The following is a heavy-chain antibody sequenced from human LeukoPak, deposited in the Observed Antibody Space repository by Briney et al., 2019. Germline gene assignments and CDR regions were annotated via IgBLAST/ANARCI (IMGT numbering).Heavy chain of an antibody. CDR2: IYTSGST. CDR3: ARDGHNWNDDGMDV. Sequence: SQTLSLTCTVSGGSISSGSYYWSWIRQPAGKGLEWIGRIYTSGSTNYNPSLESRVTISVDTSKNQFSLKLSSVTAADTAVYYCARDGHNWNDDGMDVWGQGTTVTVSS. CDR1: GGSISSGSYY. D-gene: IGHD1-20*01. J-gene: IGHJ6*02. V-gene: IGHV4-61*02.